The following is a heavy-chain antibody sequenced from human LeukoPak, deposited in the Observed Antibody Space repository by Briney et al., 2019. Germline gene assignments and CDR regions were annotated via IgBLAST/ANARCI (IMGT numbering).Heavy chain of an antibody. J-gene: IGHJ5*02. CDR3: ARAPFYGSNSRGSFDP. Sequence: PSETLSLTCTVSGGSISSYYWSWIRQPPGKGLEWIGYISYSGSANYNPSLKSRVTISVDPSRSQSSLKLSSVTAADTAVYFCARAPFYGSNSRGSFDPWGQGTLVTVSS. CDR2: ISYSGSA. D-gene: IGHD3-10*01. V-gene: IGHV4-59*01. CDR1: GGSISSYY.